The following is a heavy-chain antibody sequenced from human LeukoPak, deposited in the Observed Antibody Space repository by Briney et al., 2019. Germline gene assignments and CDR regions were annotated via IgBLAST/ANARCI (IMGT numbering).Heavy chain of an antibody. J-gene: IGHJ4*02. V-gene: IGHV3-74*01. D-gene: IGHD6-13*01. Sequence: GGSLRLSCAASGFTFSSYWMHWVRQAPGKGLVWVSRINTDGSSTSYADSVKGRFTISRDNAKNTLYLQMNSLRAEDTAVYYCARVRVNPRTAAFDYWGQGTLVTVSS. CDR1: GFTFSSYW. CDR3: ARVRVNPRTAAFDY. CDR2: INTDGSST.